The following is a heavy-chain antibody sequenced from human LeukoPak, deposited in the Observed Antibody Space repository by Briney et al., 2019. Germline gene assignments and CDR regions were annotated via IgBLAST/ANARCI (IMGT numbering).Heavy chain of an antibody. V-gene: IGHV3-23*01. Sequence: GGTLRLSCAASGFTFSSYGMNWVRQAPGKGLEWVSAISGSGGSTYYADSVKSRFTISRDNSKNTLYLQMNSLRAEDTAVYYCAKGGVGNYLYYFDYWGQGTLVTVSS. D-gene: IGHD1-7*01. CDR2: ISGSGGST. J-gene: IGHJ4*02. CDR3: AKGGVGNYLYYFDY. CDR1: GFTFSSYG.